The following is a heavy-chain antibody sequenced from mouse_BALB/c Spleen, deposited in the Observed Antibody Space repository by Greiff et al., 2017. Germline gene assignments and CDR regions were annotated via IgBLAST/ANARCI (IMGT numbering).Heavy chain of an antibody. Sequence: DVKLVASGGGLVKPGGSLKLSCAASGFAFSSYDMSWVRQTPEKRLEWVAYISSGGGSTYYPDTVKGRFTISRDNAKNTLYLQMSSLKSEDTAMYYCARLYDYDGGWFAYWGQGTLVTVSA. J-gene: IGHJ3*01. CDR1: GFAFSSYD. CDR2: ISSGGGST. V-gene: IGHV5-12-1*01. CDR3: ARLYDYDGGWFAY. D-gene: IGHD2-4*01.